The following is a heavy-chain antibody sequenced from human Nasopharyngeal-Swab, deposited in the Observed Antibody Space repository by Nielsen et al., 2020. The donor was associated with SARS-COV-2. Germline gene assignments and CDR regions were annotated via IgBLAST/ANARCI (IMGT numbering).Heavy chain of an antibody. CDR3: ARDPRWEIAAAERDAFDI. J-gene: IGHJ3*02. V-gene: IGHV1-69*06. CDR2: IIPIFGTA. CDR1: GYTFTSYD. Sequence: SVKVSCKASGYTFTSYDINWVRQATGQGLEWMGGIIPIFGTANYAQKFQGRVTITADKSTSTAYMELSSLRSEDTAVYYCARDPRWEIAAAERDAFDIWGQGTMVTVSS. D-gene: IGHD6-13*01.